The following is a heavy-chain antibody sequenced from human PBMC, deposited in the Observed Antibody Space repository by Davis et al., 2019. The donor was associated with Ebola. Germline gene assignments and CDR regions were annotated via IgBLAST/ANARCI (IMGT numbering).Heavy chain of an antibody. CDR2: ISYDGSNK. V-gene: IGHV3-30*18. J-gene: IGHJ5*02. Sequence: GESLKISCAASGFTFSSYGMHWVRQAPGKGLEWVAVISYDGSNKYYADSVKGRFTISRDNSKNTLYLQMNSLRAEDTAVYYCVKDTIAAAGLFDPWGQGTLVTVSS. CDR1: GFTFSSYG. D-gene: IGHD6-13*01. CDR3: VKDTIAAAGLFDP.